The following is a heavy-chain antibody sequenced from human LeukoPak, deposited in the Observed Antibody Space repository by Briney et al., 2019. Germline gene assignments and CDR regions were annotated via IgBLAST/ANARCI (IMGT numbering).Heavy chain of an antibody. Sequence: PSETLSLTCAVYGGSFSGYYWSWIRQPPGKGLEWIGEINHSGSTNYNPSLKSRVTISVDTPKNQFSLKLSSVTAADTAVYYCARMGYYDYVWGSYRYHFDYWGQGTLVTVSS. V-gene: IGHV4-34*01. CDR3: ARMGYYDYVWGSYRYHFDY. J-gene: IGHJ4*02. CDR1: GGSFSGYY. CDR2: INHSGST. D-gene: IGHD3-16*02.